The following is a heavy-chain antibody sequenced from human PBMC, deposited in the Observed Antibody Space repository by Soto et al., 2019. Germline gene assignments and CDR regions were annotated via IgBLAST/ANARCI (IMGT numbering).Heavy chain of an antibody. D-gene: IGHD1-26*01. CDR1: RFSFITCD. CDR3: ARRKERSGPYCLDL. J-gene: IGHJ5*02. CDR2: MNPNNGNA. Sequence: LKGSCTASRFSFITCDCICVRPAAGQGLEWMGWMNPNNGNAGFAQKFRGRINMTRNTSISTAYLELSSLRSDDSAVYFCARRKERSGPYCLDLWGQGTQVTVSS. V-gene: IGHV1-8*02.